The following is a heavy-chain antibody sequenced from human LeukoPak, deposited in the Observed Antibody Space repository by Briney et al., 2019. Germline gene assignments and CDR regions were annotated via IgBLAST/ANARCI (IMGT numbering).Heavy chain of an antibody. V-gene: IGHV1-2*02. CDR1: GYTFTGYY. D-gene: IGHD1-7*01. Sequence: GASVKVSCKASGYTFTGYYMHWVRQAPGQGLEWMGWINPNSGGTNYAQKFQGRVTMTRDTSISTAYMELSRLRSDDTAVYYCARGLDWNYGPDAFDIWGQGTMVTVSS. CDR2: INPNSGGT. J-gene: IGHJ3*02. CDR3: ARGLDWNYGPDAFDI.